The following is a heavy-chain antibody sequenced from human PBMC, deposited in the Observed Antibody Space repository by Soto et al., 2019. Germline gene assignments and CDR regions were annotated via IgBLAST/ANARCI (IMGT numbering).Heavy chain of an antibody. V-gene: IGHV5-51*01. J-gene: IGHJ6*02. CDR2: IYPGDSDT. Sequence: PGESLKISCKGSGYSFTSHWIGWVRQMPGRGLEWMGIIYPGDSDTRYSPSFQGQVTISADKSSSTAHLQWSSLKASDTAMYYCVRSYGMDVWGQGTTVTVSS. CDR1: GYSFTSHW. CDR3: VRSYGMDV.